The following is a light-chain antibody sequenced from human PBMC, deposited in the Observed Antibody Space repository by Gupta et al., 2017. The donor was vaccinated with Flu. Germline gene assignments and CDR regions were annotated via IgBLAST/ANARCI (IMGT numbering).Light chain of an antibody. J-gene: IGLJ2*01. V-gene: IGLV2-14*01. Sequence: HSALTQPASVSASPGQSIAIACTGTSSDVGTYNYVSWYQQHPGKAPKLMIYEVSNRPSGVSDRFSGSKSGKTASLTISGLQAEDEADYYCSSYTIYSTWIFGGGTKLTVL. CDR1: SSDVGTYNY. CDR3: SSYTIYSTWI. CDR2: EVS.